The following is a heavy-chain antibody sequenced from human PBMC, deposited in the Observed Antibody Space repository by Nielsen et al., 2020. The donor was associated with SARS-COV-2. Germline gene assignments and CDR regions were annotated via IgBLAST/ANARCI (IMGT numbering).Heavy chain of an antibody. V-gene: IGHV5-10-1*01. CDR2: IYPSDSYT. J-gene: IGHJ4*02. Sequence: GESLKISCKASGYTFANYWIGWVRQMPGKGLEWMGIIYPSDSYTNYSPSFQGHVTISADKSISTAYLQWSSLKASDTAMYYCASHLTTVVTEYYFDYWGQGTLVTVSS. CDR3: ASHLTTVVTEYYFDY. D-gene: IGHD4-23*01. CDR1: GYTFANYW.